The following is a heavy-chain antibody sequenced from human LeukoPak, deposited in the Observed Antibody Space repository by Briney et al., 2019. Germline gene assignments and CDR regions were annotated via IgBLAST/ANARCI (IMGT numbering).Heavy chain of an antibody. CDR1: GFTFDDYA. V-gene: IGHV3-9*01. J-gene: IGHJ4*02. D-gene: IGHD6-6*01. Sequence: SGRSLRLSCAASGFTFDDYAMHWVRQAPGKGLEWVSGISWNSGSIGYADSVKGRFTISRDNAKNSLYLQMNSLRAEDTALYYCAKLGYSISSHYWGQGTLVTVSS. CDR3: AKLGYSISSHY. CDR2: ISWNSGSI.